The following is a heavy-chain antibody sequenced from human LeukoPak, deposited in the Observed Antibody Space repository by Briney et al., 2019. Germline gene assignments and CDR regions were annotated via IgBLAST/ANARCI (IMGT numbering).Heavy chain of an antibody. CDR1: GGSISSSSYY. J-gene: IGHJ6*02. V-gene: IGHV4-39*07. CDR3: AREGDNYYYYGMDV. CDR2: IYYRGSA. D-gene: IGHD3-10*01. Sequence: SETLSLTCTVSGGSISSSSYYWGWVRQPPGKGLEWIGSIYYRGSAYYNPSLKSRVTISVDTSKNQFSLKLSSVTAADTAVYYCAREGDNYYYYGMDVWGQGTTVTVSS.